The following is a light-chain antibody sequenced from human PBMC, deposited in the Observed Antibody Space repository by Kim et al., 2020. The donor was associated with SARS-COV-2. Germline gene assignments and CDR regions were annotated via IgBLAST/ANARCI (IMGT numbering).Light chain of an antibody. CDR1: KSISSW. Sequence: DIQLTQSPSALSASIGDRVTISCRANKSISSWLAWYQQKPGKAPKLLIYKTSYLESGVPSGFSGSGSGTEFTLTIDSLQPDDFATYYCQQYDKDPYSFGQGTKVDIK. CDR2: KTS. V-gene: IGKV1-5*03. J-gene: IGKJ2*03. CDR3: QQYDKDPYS.